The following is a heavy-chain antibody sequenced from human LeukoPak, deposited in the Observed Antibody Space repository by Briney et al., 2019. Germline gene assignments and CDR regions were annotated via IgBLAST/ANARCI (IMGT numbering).Heavy chain of an antibody. Sequence: XGSLRLSCAASGFTFSSYSMNWVRQAPGKGLEWVSSISSSSSYIYYADSVKGRFTISRDNAKNSLYLQMNSLRAEDTAVYYCARGYCSSTSCYESPPSAFDIWGQGTMVTVSS. CDR3: ARGYCSSTSCYESPPSAFDI. V-gene: IGHV3-21*01. CDR1: GFTFSSYS. D-gene: IGHD2-2*01. CDR2: ISSSSSYI. J-gene: IGHJ3*02.